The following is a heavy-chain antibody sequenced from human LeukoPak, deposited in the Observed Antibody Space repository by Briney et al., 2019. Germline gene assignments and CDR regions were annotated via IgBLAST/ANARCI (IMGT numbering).Heavy chain of an antibody. J-gene: IGHJ4*02. CDR3: ARDPPLGDYDFWSGYYSDY. V-gene: IGHV3-7*01. Sequence: PGGSLRLSCAASGFTFSSYWMSWVRQAPGKGLEWVANIKQDGSEKYYVDSVKGRFTISRDNAKNSLYLQMNSLRAEDTAVYYCARDPPLGDYDFWSGYYSDYWGQGTLVTVSS. CDR2: IKQDGSEK. D-gene: IGHD3-3*01. CDR1: GFTFSSYW.